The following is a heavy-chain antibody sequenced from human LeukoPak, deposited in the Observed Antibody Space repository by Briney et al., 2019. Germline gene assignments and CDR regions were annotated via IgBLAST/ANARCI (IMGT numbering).Heavy chain of an antibody. Sequence: GGSLRLSCAASGFIFSSYAMHWVRQAPGKWLEWVAVISYDGSNKYYADSVKGRFTISRANSKNTLYLQMNSLTTEDTAVYYCARGSGYLETFDYWGQGTLVTVSS. CDR1: GFIFSSYA. D-gene: IGHD3-22*01. V-gene: IGHV3-30*04. CDR3: ARGSGYLETFDY. J-gene: IGHJ4*02. CDR2: ISYDGSNK.